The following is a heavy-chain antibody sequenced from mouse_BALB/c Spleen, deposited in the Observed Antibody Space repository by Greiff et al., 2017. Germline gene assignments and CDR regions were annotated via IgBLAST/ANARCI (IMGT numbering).Heavy chain of an antibody. J-gene: IGHJ4*01. V-gene: IGHV5-12-2*01. CDR2: ISNGGGST. D-gene: IGHD3-2*01. Sequence: EVKLMESGGGLVQPGGSLKLSCAASGFTFSSYTMSWVRQTPEKRLEWVAYISNGGGSTYYPDTVKGRFTISRDNAKNTLYLQMSSLKSEDTAMYYCARRQLGDGAMDYWGQGTSVTVSS. CDR1: GFTFSSYT. CDR3: ARRQLGDGAMDY.